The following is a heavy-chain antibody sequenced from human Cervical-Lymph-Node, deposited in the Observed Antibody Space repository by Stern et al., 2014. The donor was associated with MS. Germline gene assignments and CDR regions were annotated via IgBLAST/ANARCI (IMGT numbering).Heavy chain of an antibody. CDR2: IYRGDSDT. D-gene: IGHD5-18*01. CDR1: GYSFATYW. J-gene: IGHJ6*02. V-gene: IGHV5-51*03. CDR3: ARPGDDTAKYGLDV. Sequence: VQLVESGAEVKKPGESLKISCKGSGYSFATYWIGWVRQMPGKGLEWMGIIYRGDSDTKYSPSCQGQVTSSADKSISTAYLHWSSLKASDTAMYYCARPGDDTAKYGLDVWGQGTTVTVSS.